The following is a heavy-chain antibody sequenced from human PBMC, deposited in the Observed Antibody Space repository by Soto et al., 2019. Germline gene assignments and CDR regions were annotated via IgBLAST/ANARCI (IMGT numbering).Heavy chain of an antibody. J-gene: IGHJ4*02. CDR3: AKAEEEMAGTRDDY. V-gene: IGHV3-30*18. CDR2: ISYGGSNK. Sequence: QVQLVEFGGGVVQPGRSLRLSCAASGFTFSSYGMHWVRQAPGKGLEWVAVISYGGSNKYYAASVKGRFTISRDNSMNTLYLQMNSLRAEDTAVYYCAKAEEEMAGTRDDYWGQGTLVTVAS. CDR1: GFTFSSYG. D-gene: IGHD6-19*01.